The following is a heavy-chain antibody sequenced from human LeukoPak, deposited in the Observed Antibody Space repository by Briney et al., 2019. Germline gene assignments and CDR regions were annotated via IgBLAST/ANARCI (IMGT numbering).Heavy chain of an antibody. D-gene: IGHD3-22*01. Sequence: GGSLRLTCAASGFTFSGSAMHWVRQASGKGLEWVGRIRSKANSYATAYAASVKGRFTISRDDSKNTAYLQMNSLKTEDTAVYYCTSRIDYYDSSGSPGHFDYWGQGTLVTVSS. CDR3: TSRIDYYDSSGSPGHFDY. CDR1: GFTFSGSA. J-gene: IGHJ4*02. V-gene: IGHV3-73*01. CDR2: IRSKANSYAT.